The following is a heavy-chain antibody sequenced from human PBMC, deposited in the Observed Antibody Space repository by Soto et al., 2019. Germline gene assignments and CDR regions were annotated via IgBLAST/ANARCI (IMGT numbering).Heavy chain of an antibody. CDR2: INSDGSST. V-gene: IGHV3-74*01. D-gene: IGHD2-21*01. CDR1: GFTFSSYW. Sequence: EVQLVESGGGLVQPGGSLRLSCAASGFTFSSYWMHWVRQAPGKGLVWVSRINSDGSSTSYADSVKGRFTISRDNAKNTLYLQMNSLRAEDTAVYYCARGGTDCHNYCGGDFPSDYWGQGTLVTVSS. J-gene: IGHJ4*02. CDR3: ARGGTDCHNYCGGDFPSDY.